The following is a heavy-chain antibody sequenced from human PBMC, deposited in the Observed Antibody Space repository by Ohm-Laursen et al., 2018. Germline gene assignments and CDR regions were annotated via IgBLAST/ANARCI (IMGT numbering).Heavy chain of an antibody. CDR2: IKQDESEK. Sequence: SLRLSCAASGFTFSSYAMSWVRQAPGKGPEWVANIKQDESEKYYADSVKGRFTISRDNAKNSLYLQMNSLRAEDTAVYYCARDEYAVPGGDYWGQGTLVTVSS. CDR3: ARDEYAVPGGDY. CDR1: GFTFSSYA. D-gene: IGHD6-19*01. J-gene: IGHJ4*02. V-gene: IGHV3-7*01.